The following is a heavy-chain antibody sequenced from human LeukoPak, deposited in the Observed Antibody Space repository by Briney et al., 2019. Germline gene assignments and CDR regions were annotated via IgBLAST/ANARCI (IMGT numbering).Heavy chain of an antibody. Sequence: GRSLRLSCAASGFTFSGSAMHWVRQASGKGLEWVGRIRSKANSYATAYAASVKGRFTISRDDSKNTAYLQMNSLKTEDTAVYYCTRRGAADDYWGQGTLVTVSS. CDR2: IRSKANSYAT. CDR3: TRRGAADDY. CDR1: GFTFSGSA. D-gene: IGHD1-26*01. V-gene: IGHV3-73*01. J-gene: IGHJ4*02.